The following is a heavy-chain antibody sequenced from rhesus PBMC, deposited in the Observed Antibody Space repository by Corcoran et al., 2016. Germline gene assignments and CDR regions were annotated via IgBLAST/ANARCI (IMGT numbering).Heavy chain of an antibody. CDR3: AKGEYSSWSGTIDY. CDR2: SKSVGGST. CDR1: GFTFSSYW. V-gene: IGHV3S42*01. J-gene: IGHJ4*01. Sequence: EVQLVESGGGLAKPGGSLRLSCAASGFTFSSYWMNWVRQPQGKGLGWISASKSVGGSTYYADSVKGRFTISRDNSKNTLSLQRNSLRAEDTAVYYCAKGEYSSWSGTIDYWGQGVLVTVSS. D-gene: IGHD6-13*01.